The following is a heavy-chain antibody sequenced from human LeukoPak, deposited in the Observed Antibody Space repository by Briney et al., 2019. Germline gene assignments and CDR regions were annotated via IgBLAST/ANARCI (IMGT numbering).Heavy chain of an antibody. CDR1: GFTSSNYA. D-gene: IGHD3-16*02. J-gene: IGHJ4*02. CDR3: AKIVRASPVDYFDY. CDR2: LSGSGGST. Sequence: PGGSLRLSCAASGFTSSNYAMSWVRQAPGKGLEWVSALSGSGGSTYYADSVKGRFTISRDNSKNTLYLQMNSLRAEDTAVYYCAKIVRASPVDYFDYWGQGTLVTVSS. V-gene: IGHV3-23*01.